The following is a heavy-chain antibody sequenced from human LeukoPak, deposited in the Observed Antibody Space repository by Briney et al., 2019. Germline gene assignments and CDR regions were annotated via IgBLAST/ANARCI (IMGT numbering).Heavy chain of an antibody. Sequence: GGSLRLSCSASGFTFSTYPMHWVRRAPGKGLEYVSAISSDGGSTCYADSVKGGFTISRDNSKDTLFLQMSSLRAEDTAVFYCVKGVINDFWSGYYRYYYYGMNVWGQGTTVTVSS. CDR2: ISSDGGST. J-gene: IGHJ6*02. CDR3: VKGVINDFWSGYYRYYYYGMNV. V-gene: IGHV3-64D*06. D-gene: IGHD3-3*01. CDR1: GFTFSTYP.